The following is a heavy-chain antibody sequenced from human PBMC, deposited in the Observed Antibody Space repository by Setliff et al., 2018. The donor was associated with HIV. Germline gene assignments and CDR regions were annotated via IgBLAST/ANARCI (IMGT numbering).Heavy chain of an antibody. CDR3: ARGPLPGGWYVYFDY. V-gene: IGHV1-8*02. CDR1: GYTFSIYD. D-gene: IGHD6-19*01. J-gene: IGHJ4*02. Sequence: GASVKVSCRASGYTFSIYDINWVRQATGQGLQWMGWMSPKSGNTGYARKFQGRVSMTRNTSISTAYMELSSLGSEDTAVYYCARGPLPGGWYVYFDYWGQGTLVTVSS. CDR2: MSPKSGNT.